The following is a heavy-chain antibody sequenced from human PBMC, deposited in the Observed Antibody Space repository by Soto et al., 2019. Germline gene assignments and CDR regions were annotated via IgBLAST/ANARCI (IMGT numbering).Heavy chain of an antibody. D-gene: IGHD3-3*01. V-gene: IGHV3-15*01. CDR1: GFTLSNAW. Sequence: EVQLEESGGGPVEPGGSLRLSCAASGFTLSNAWMNWVRHTPGRGLEWVGRIKSRSDGGTPDYGAPVKGRFTISRDDSLNTVYLQMNRLTAEDTGVYYCTTDTRRISVFGVPWDSWGQGTLVTVSS. J-gene: IGHJ4*02. CDR3: TTDTRRISVFGVPWDS. CDR2: IKSRSDGGTP.